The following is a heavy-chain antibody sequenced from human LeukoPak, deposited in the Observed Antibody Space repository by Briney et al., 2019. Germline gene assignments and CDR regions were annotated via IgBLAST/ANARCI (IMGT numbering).Heavy chain of an antibody. CDR2: IKQDGSEK. J-gene: IGHJ4*02. V-gene: IGHV3-7*01. CDR1: GFTFSSYW. Sequence: GGSLRLSCAASGFTFSSYWMSWVRQAPGKGLEWVANIKQDGSEKYYVDSVKGRFTISRDNAKNSLYLQMNSLRAEDTAVYYCARDRGRWWEPQFCWGQGTLVTVSS. D-gene: IGHD1-26*01. CDR3: ARDRGRWWEPQFC.